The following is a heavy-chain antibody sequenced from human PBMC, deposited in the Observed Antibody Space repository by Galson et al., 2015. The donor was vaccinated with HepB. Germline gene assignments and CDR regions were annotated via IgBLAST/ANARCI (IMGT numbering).Heavy chain of an antibody. CDR1: GFIFSSYA. CDR2: ISGSGETT. Sequence: SLRLSCAASGFIFSSYAMSWVRQAPGKGLEWVSAISGSGETTYYADSVKGRFTISRDNSKNTLYLQMNSLRAEDTAVYYCAKDRAIFGVVIHYGGQGTLVTVSS. V-gene: IGHV3-23*01. CDR3: AKDRAIFGVVIHY. D-gene: IGHD3-3*01. J-gene: IGHJ4*02.